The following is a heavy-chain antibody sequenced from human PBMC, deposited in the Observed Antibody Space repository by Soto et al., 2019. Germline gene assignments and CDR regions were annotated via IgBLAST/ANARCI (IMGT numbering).Heavy chain of an antibody. V-gene: IGHV3-30*18. CDR1: GFTLSSYG. CDR2: ISYDGDDQ. D-gene: IGHD6-19*01. Sequence: QLVESGGGVVQPGTSLRLSCVASGFTLSSYGMHWVRQAPGTGLEWVAAISYDGDDQYYGDSVRGRFTISRDNSESTVSLQMISLRADDTGVYYCAKDRGHIAVAAITGGGDFHIWGRGTMVSVSS. J-gene: IGHJ3*02. CDR3: AKDRGHIAVAAITGGGDFHI.